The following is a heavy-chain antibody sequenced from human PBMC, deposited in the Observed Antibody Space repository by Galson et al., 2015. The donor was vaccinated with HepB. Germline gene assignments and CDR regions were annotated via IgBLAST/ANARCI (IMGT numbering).Heavy chain of an antibody. CDR1: GGSISSGGYY. D-gene: IGHD4-17*01. CDR3: ATVSDYGDRHSWFDP. J-gene: IGHJ5*02. CDR2: IYYSGST. Sequence: ILSLTCNVSGGSISSGGYYWSWIRQHPGKGLQWIGYIYYSGSTYYNPSLKSRLTISVDTSKNQFSLKFQSVTAADTALYYCATVSDYGDRHSWFDPWGRGTLVIVSP. V-gene: IGHV4-31*03.